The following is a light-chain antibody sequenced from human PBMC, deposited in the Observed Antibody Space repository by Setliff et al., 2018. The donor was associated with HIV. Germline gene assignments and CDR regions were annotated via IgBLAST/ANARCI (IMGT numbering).Light chain of an antibody. CDR2: EVT. V-gene: IGLV2-23*02. CDR1: SSDVGSYKL. J-gene: IGLJ1*01. CDR3: CSYAGSGTLYA. Sequence: SALTQPASVSGSPGQSITISCTGTSSDVGSYKLVSWYQQHPGKAPKVMIYEVTKRPSGVSNRFSGSKSANTASLTISGLQAEDEADYYCCSYAGSGTLYAFGTGTKVTVL.